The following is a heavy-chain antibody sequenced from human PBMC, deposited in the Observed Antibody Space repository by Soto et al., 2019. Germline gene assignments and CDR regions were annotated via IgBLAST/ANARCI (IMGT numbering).Heavy chain of an antibody. CDR2: IHYSGGT. J-gene: IGHJ5*02. D-gene: IGHD5-12*01. V-gene: IGHV4-31*03. Sequence: SETLSLTCTVFCGSLSRGGYYWSWIRQHPGKGLEWIGYIHYSGGTYYNPSLKSRVTISVDKSKNQFSLKLSSVTAADTAVYYCARVEPLGWLRLDGWFDPWGQGTLVTVSS. CDR3: ARVEPLGWLRLDGWFDP. CDR1: CGSLSRGGYY.